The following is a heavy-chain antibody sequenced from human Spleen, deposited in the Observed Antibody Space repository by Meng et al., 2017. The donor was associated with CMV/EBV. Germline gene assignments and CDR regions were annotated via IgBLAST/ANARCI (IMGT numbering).Heavy chain of an antibody. CDR1: GYTFSYYY. D-gene: IGHD6-13*01. CDR3: ARGYSSSSVSY. V-gene: IGHV1-2*02. J-gene: IGHJ4*02. Sequence: ASVKVSCKASGYTFSYYYIHWVRQAPGQGLEWMGWINPNSGGTNYAQNFQGRVTMTRDTSISTSYMELSRLRSDDTAVYYCARGYSSSSVSYWGQGTLVTVSS. CDR2: INPNSGGT.